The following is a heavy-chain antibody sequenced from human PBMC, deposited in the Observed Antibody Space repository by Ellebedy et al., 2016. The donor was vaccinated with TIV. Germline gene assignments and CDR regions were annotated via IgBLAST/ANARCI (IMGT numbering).Heavy chain of an antibody. CDR1: GDSISTINYY. Sequence: SETLSLXXVVSGDSISTINYYWGWIRQPPGKGLEWIGSIYYSGSTYYNPSLRSRVAISVDTSKNQFSLKLNSVTAADTAVYYCARIGSYSVRDWGQGTLVTVSS. D-gene: IGHD2-15*01. J-gene: IGHJ4*02. CDR2: IYYSGST. V-gene: IGHV4-39*07. CDR3: ARIGSYSVRD.